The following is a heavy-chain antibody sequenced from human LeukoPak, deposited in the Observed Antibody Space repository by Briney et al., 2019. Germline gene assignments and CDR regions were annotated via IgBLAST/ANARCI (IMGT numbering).Heavy chain of an antibody. V-gene: IGHV1-8*01. CDR2: MNPNSGNT. CDR1: GYTITSYD. Sequence: ASVKVSCKASGYTITSYDINWVRQATGQGLEWMGWMNPNSGNTGYAQKFQGRVTITADKSTSTAYMELSSLRSEDTAVYYCARGFVVVTYYYGMDVWGQGTTVTVSS. D-gene: IGHD2-21*02. J-gene: IGHJ6*02. CDR3: ARGFVVVTYYYGMDV.